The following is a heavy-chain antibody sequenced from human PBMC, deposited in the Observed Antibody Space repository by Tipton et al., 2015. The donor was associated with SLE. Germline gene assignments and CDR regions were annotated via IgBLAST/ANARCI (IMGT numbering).Heavy chain of an antibody. D-gene: IGHD3-9*01. CDR1: GFTFSSYW. Sequence: GSRLSCAASGFTFSSYWMSWVRQAPGKGLEWVANIKQDGSEKYYVDSVEGRFTISRDNAKNSLYLQMNSLRAEDTVVYYCARGGHYDILTGYCDYWGQGTLVTVSS. CDR2: IKQDGSEK. CDR3: ARGGHYDILTGYCDY. J-gene: IGHJ4*02. V-gene: IGHV3-7*03.